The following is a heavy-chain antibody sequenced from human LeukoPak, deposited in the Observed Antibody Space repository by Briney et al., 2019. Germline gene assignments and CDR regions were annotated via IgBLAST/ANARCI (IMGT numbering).Heavy chain of an antibody. D-gene: IGHD3-22*01. J-gene: IGHJ6*03. Sequence: GGSLRLSCAASGFTFNDYGMSWVRQGPGKGLEWVSGINWNGGTTGYADSVRGRFTISRDNAKNSLYLQMNSLRAEDTALYYCARDYYYDSSGYYYYYMDVWGKGTTVTVSS. CDR3: ARDYYYDSSGYYYYYMDV. CDR2: INWNGGTT. V-gene: IGHV3-20*04. CDR1: GFTFNDYG.